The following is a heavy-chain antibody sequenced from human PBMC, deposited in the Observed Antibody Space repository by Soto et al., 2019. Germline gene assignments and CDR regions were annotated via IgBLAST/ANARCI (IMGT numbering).Heavy chain of an antibody. CDR3: ASRLYSSGYYGFLDH. V-gene: IGHV1-46*03. CDR2: INPSGGST. CDR1: GYTLTGYY. J-gene: IGHJ4*02. Sequence: GASVKVSCKASGYTLTGYYMHWVRQAPGQGLEWMGIINPSGGSTSYTQRFQGRVTMTRDTSTSTVYMELSSLRSEDTAVYYCASRLYSSGYYGFLDHWGQGTLVTVSS. D-gene: IGHD3-22*01.